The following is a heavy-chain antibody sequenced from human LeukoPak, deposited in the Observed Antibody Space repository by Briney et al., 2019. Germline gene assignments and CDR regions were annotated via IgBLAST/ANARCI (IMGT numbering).Heavy chain of an antibody. Sequence: PGGSLRLSCAASGFAFSSYAMSWVRQAPGKGLEWVSGISGSGGTSYYADSVKGRFTISRDNSKNTLYLQMNSLGAEDTAVYYCAKNGGVATIRKVDYWGQGTLVTVSS. J-gene: IGHJ4*02. CDR1: GFAFSSYA. V-gene: IGHV3-23*01. CDR3: AKNGGVATIRKVDY. D-gene: IGHD5-12*01. CDR2: ISGSGGTS.